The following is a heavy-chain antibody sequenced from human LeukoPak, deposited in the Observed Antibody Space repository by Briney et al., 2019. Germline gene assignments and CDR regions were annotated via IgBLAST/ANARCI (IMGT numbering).Heavy chain of an antibody. CDR2: ISSSGSTI. V-gene: IGHV3-48*03. Sequence: PGGSLRLSCAASGFTLSSYEMNCGRQAPGKGLEWGSYISSSGSTIYYADSVKGRFTISRDNAKNSPYLQMNSLRDEDTAVCYCARDFDFEALVRWGQGGLVTVSS. J-gene: IGHJ4*02. CDR1: GFTLSSYE. D-gene: IGHD3-10*01. CDR3: ARDFDFEALVR.